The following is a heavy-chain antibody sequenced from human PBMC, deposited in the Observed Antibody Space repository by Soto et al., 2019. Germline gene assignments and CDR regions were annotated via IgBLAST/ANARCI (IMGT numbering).Heavy chain of an antibody. Sequence: PSETLSLTCSGSGTSVSSYYWSWFRQPVGKGLEWIGRIHSSGNLNYNPSLESRVTMSLDTSKNQFSLRLSSLTAADTALYLCARDVGKNYWGQGTRVTVSS. J-gene: IGHJ4*02. CDR3: ARDVGKNY. CDR1: GTSVSSYY. CDR2: IHSSGNL. D-gene: IGHD3-10*01. V-gene: IGHV4-4*07.